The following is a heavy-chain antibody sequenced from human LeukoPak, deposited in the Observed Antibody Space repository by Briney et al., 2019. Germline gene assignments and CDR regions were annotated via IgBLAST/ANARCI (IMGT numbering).Heavy chain of an antibody. Sequence: GGSLRLSCAASGFTFSSYAMSWVRQAPGKGLEWVSAISGSGGSTYYADSVKGRFTISRDNSKNTLYLQMNSLRASDTAMYFCARPHTLDRYTKYYFDYWGQGTLVTVSS. CDR2: ISGSGGST. J-gene: IGHJ4*02. V-gene: IGHV3-23*01. CDR3: ARPHTLDRYTKYYFDY. D-gene: IGHD3-9*01. CDR1: GFTFSSYA.